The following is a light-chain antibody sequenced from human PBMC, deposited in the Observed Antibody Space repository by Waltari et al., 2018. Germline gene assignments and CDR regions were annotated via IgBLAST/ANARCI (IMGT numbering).Light chain of an antibody. J-gene: IGKJ3*01. CDR2: GAS. Sequence: EIVMTQSPATLSVSPGERATLYCRASQSISSQLAWYQQKPGQAPSLLIYGASTRATGIPARFSGSGSGTEFTLTISSLQSEDFAVYFCQQYHESPPITFGPGTKVDIK. V-gene: IGKV3-15*01. CDR1: QSISSQ. CDR3: QQYHESPPIT.